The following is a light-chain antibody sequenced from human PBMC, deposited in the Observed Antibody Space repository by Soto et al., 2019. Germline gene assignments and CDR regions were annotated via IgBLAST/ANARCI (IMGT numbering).Light chain of an antibody. V-gene: IGKV1-5*03. CDR1: QTISSW. Sequence: IQMTQSTSTLSGSVGDRVTITCRASQTISSWLAWYQQKPGKAPKLLIYKASSLESGVPSRFSGSGSGTEFTLTTSSLQPDDFATYYCQQYNSYWTFGQGTKVAIK. CDR2: KAS. J-gene: IGKJ1*01. CDR3: QQYNSYWT.